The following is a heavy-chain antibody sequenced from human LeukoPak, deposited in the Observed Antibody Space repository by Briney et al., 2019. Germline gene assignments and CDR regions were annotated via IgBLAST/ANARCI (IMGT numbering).Heavy chain of an antibody. V-gene: IGHV3-21*01. CDR3: ARAPQRKVYMDV. CDR2: INSSSSYI. J-gene: IGHJ6*03. CDR1: GFTFSSYS. Sequence: PGGSLRLSCAASGFTFSSYSMNWVRQAPGKGLEWVSSINSSSSYIYYADSVKGRFTISRDNAKNSLYLQMNSLRAEDTAVYYCARAPQRKVYMDVWGKGTTVTVSS. D-gene: IGHD6-25*01.